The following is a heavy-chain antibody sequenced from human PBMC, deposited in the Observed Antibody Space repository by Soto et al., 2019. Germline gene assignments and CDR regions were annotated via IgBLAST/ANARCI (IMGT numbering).Heavy chain of an antibody. V-gene: IGHV6-1*01. CDR1: GDSVSSNSAA. CDR3: SRGGGYCSGGSCYSGYYYYMDV. J-gene: IGHJ6*03. CDR2: TYFMSKWYN. Sequence: PSQTLSLTCAISGDSVSSNSAAWNWIRQSPSRGLEWLGRTYFMSKWYNDYAVSVKSRITINPDTSKNQFSLHLNSVTPEDTAVYYCSRGGGYCSGGSCYSGYYYYMDVWGKGTTVTVSS. D-gene: IGHD2-15*01.